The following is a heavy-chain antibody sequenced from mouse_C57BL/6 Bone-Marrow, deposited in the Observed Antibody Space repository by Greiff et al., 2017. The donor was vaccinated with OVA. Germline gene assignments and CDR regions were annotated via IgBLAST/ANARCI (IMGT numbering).Heavy chain of an antibody. CDR3: TTWTFDY. V-gene: IGHV14-4*01. CDR2: IDPENGDT. J-gene: IGHJ2*01. CDR1: GFNFKDDY. Sequence: VQLQQSGAELVRPGASVQLSCTASGFNFKDDYMHWVKQRPEKGLEWIGWIDPENGDTAYASKFQGQATITADTSTNTAYLQLSSLTSEDTAVYYCTTWTFDYWGQGTTLTVSS.